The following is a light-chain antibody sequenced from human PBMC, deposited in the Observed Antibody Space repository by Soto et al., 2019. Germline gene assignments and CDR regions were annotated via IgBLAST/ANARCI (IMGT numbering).Light chain of an antibody. V-gene: IGLV2-23*01. CDR1: SSDVGNYNL. Sequence: QSALTQPASVSGSPGQSITISCTGTSSDVGNYNLVSWYQQHPGKAPKLIIYENSKWPSGVSNRFSGSKSGNTASLTISGLQAEDEADYYCCSYAGSTILILFGGGTKLTVL. J-gene: IGLJ2*01. CDR2: ENS. CDR3: CSYAGSTILIL.